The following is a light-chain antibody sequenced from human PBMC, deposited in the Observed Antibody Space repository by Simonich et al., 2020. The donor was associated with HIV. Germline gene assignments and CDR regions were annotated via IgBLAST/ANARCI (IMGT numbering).Light chain of an antibody. Sequence: QSALTQPASVSGSPGQSITISCTGTSSDVGSYNLVSWYQQHPGKAPKLMIYEGSKRPSGVSNRFSGSKSGNTASLTISGLQAEDEAEYYCCSYAGSYTWVFGGGTKLTVL. J-gene: IGLJ3*02. V-gene: IGLV2-23*01. CDR3: CSYAGSYTWV. CDR1: SSDVGSYNL. CDR2: EGS.